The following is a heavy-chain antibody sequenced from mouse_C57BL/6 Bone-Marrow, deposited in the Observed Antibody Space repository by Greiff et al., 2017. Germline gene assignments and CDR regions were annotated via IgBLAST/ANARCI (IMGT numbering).Heavy chain of an antibody. CDR3: ARVGSSGEYYFDY. D-gene: IGHD3-2*02. Sequence: QVQLQQSGAELVRPGTSVKVSCKASGYAFTNYLIEWVKQRPGQGLEWIGVINPGSGGTNYNEKFKGKATLTADKSSSTAYMQLSSLTSEDSAVXFCARVGSSGEYYFDYWGQGTTLTVSS. CDR1: GYAFTNYL. V-gene: IGHV1-54*01. J-gene: IGHJ2*01. CDR2: INPGSGGT.